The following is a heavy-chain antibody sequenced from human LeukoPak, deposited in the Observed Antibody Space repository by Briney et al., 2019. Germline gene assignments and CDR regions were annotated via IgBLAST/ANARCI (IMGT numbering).Heavy chain of an antibody. CDR2: ISADNGDT. D-gene: IGHD4-23*01. CDR1: GYSFTSYG. Sequence: ASVKVSCKASGYSFTSYGISWVRQAPGQGLGWVGWISADNGDTTNAQKVQGRVTMTTDTSTSTASMELRSLRFDDTAVYYCARDLPRRESNSFYFYAYYMDVWGKGTTVIVSS. J-gene: IGHJ6*03. V-gene: IGHV1-18*01. CDR3: ARDLPRRESNSFYFYAYYMDV.